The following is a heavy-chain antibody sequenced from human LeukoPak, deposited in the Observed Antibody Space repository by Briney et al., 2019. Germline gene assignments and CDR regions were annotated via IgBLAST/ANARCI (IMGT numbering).Heavy chain of an antibody. J-gene: IGHJ4*02. D-gene: IGHD2-2*01. Sequence: GGSLRLSCAASGFTFSSYWMSWVRQAPGKGLEWVANIKQDGSEKYYVDSVKGRFTISRDNSKNTLYLQMNSLRAEDTAVYYCAKMRAIVVVPAAATFDYWGQGTLVTVSS. V-gene: IGHV3-7*03. CDR3: AKMRAIVVVPAAATFDY. CDR2: IKQDGSEK. CDR1: GFTFSSYW.